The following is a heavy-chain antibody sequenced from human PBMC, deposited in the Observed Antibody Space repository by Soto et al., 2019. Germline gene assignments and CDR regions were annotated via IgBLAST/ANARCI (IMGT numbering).Heavy chain of an antibody. CDR2: MNSYNGDG. D-gene: IGHD2-2*01. J-gene: IGHJ4*02. CDR3: ARGSAYQRTGNSEF. CDR1: GYKFADYN. Sequence: QVQLVQSGAEVKKPGASVKVSCRTSGYKFADYNMNWVRQATGRGLEWLGYMNSYNGDGGYAQKFQRRRPLPKNTSISTAYMELTNLRGDDTDVHYCARGSAYQRTGNSEFWCQGTPVTVSS. V-gene: IGHV1-8*01.